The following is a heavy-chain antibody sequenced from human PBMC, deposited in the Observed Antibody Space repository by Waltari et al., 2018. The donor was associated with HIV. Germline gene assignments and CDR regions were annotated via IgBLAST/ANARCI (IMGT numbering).Heavy chain of an antibody. CDR2: INQSGNT. Sequence: QVQLLQWVAGLLQPSETLSLPCAVFGRPFSGYFWTCIRQATGKGLERIGEINQSGNTRYNPSLKSRVTTSIDTAKNQFSLRLNSVNAADTAVYYCARVFGGGHFDYWGRGTLVTVS. D-gene: IGHD3-10*01. CDR1: GRPFSGYF. J-gene: IGHJ4*02. CDR3: ARVFGGGHFDY. V-gene: IGHV4-34*01.